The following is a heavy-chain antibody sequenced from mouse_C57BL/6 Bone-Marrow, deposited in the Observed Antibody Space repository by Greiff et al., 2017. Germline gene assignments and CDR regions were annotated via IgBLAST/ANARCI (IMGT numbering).Heavy chain of an antibody. V-gene: IGHV5-6*02. CDR2: ISSGGSYT. J-gene: IGHJ2*01. Sequence: DVKLVESGGDLVKPGGSLKLSCAASGFTFSSYGMSWVRQTPDKRLEWVATISSGGSYTYYPDSVKGRFTISRDNAKNTLYLQMSSLKSEDTAMYYCARQIYYGNYAFDYWGQGTTLTVSS. CDR1: GFTFSSYG. CDR3: ARQIYYGNYAFDY. D-gene: IGHD2-1*01.